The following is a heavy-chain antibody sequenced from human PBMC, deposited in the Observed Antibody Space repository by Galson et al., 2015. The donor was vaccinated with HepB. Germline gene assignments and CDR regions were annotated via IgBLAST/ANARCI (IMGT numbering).Heavy chain of an antibody. Sequence: SVKVSCKASGYTFTSYGISWVRQAPGQGLEWMGWISAYNGNTNYAQKLQGRVTMTTDTSTSTAYMELRSLRSDDTAVYYCARGCSGGSCYNQNGRADFDYWGQGTLVTVSS. J-gene: IGHJ4*02. D-gene: IGHD2-15*01. V-gene: IGHV1-18*01. CDR2: ISAYNGNT. CDR3: ARGCSGGSCYNQNGRADFDY. CDR1: GYTFTSYG.